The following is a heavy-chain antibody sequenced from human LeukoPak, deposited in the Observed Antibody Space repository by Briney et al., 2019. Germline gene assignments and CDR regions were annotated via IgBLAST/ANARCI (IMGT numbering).Heavy chain of an antibody. J-gene: IGHJ4*02. D-gene: IGHD6-19*01. CDR3: ARQSIAVRGADY. Sequence: SETLSLTCAVYGGSFSGYYWSWIRQPPGKGLEWIGEINHSGRTNYNPSLESRVTISVDTSKNQFSLKLSSVTAADTAVYYCARQSIAVRGADYWGQGTLVTVSS. V-gene: IGHV4-34*01. CDR2: INHSGRT. CDR1: GGSFSGYY.